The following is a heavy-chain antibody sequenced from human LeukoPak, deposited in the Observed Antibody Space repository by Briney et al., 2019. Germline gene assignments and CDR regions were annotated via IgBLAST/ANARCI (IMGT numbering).Heavy chain of an antibody. CDR3: ARGYDSSGYYYVDAFDI. CDR2: IYTSGST. J-gene: IGHJ3*02. V-gene: IGHV4-4*07. CDR1: GGSISSYY. Sequence: SETLSLTCTVSGGSISSYYWSWIRQPAGKGLEWIGRIYTSGSTNYNPSLKSQVTMSVDTSKNQFSLKLSSVTAADTAVYYCARGYDSSGYYYVDAFDIWGQGTMVTVSS. D-gene: IGHD3-22*01.